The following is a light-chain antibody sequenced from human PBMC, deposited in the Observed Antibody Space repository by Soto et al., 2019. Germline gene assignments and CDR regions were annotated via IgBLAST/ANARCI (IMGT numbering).Light chain of an antibody. CDR1: SSDVGGYNY. Sequence: QSALTQPRSVSGSPGQSVTISCTGTSSDVGGYNYVSWYQQHPGKAPKLMIYGVSKRPSGVPDRFSGSKSGNTASLTISGLQAEDEADYYCCSHAGSYTWVFGGGTNVTVL. CDR2: GVS. V-gene: IGLV2-11*01. CDR3: CSHAGSYTWV. J-gene: IGLJ3*02.